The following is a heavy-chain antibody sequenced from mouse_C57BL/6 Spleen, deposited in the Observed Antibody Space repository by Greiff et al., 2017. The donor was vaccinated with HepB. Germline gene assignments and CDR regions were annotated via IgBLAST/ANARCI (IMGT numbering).Heavy chain of an antibody. CDR2: IYPGSGST. Sequence: QVQLQQPGAELVKPGASVKMSCKASGYTFTSYWITWVKQRPGQGLEWIGDIYPGSGSTNYNEKFKSKATLTVDTSSSTAYMQLSSLTSEDSAVYYCARKSDYDVPDYFDYWGQGTTLTVSS. CDR1: GYTFTSYW. CDR3: ARKSDYDVPDYFDY. D-gene: IGHD2-4*01. V-gene: IGHV1-55*01. J-gene: IGHJ2*01.